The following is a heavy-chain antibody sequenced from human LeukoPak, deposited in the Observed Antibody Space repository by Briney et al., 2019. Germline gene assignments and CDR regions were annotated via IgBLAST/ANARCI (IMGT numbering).Heavy chain of an antibody. CDR1: GFTFSNYA. V-gene: IGHV3-23*01. CDR3: AKDRLDAWGDLHI. Sequence: GGSLRLSCAASGFTFSNYAMSWVRQAPEKGLEWVSAISGGDSSTYYADSVKGRFTISRDNSKRTLHLQMNSLRVDDTAVSYCAKDRLDAWGDLHIWGQGTMVAVS. J-gene: IGHJ3*02. D-gene: IGHD3-16*01. CDR2: ISGGDSST.